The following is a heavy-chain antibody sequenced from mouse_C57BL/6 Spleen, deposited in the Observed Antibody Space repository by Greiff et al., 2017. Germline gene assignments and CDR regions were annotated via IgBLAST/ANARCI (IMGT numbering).Heavy chain of an antibody. D-gene: IGHD6-1*01. V-gene: IGHV1-72*01. J-gene: IGHJ3*01. CDR3: AREGLDGLCLASAWFAY. CDR2: FDPNSGGN. Sequence: QVQLQQPGAELVKPGASVKLSCKASGYTFTSYWMHWVKQRSGRGLEWIGRFDPNSGGNKYNEKFKSKATLTVDKPSSTGYMQLSSLTSEDSAVYYCAREGLDGLCLASAWFAYWGQGTLVTVSA. CDR1: GYTFTSYW.